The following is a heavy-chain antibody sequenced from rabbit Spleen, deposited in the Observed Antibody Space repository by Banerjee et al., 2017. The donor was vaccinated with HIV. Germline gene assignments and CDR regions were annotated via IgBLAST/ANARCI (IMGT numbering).Heavy chain of an antibody. Sequence: QEQLVESGGDLVKPEGSLTLTCTASGFSFSSSYCICWVRQAPGKGLEWIGCIYTGKSSAYYASWAKGRFPISKSTSLNTVTLLMTSLTAADTATYFCSRETSSGWGIVSFFFSLWGQGTLVTVS. CDR3: SRETSSGWGIVSFFFSL. CDR1: GFSFSSSYC. V-gene: IGHV1S45*01. CDR2: IYTGKSSA. D-gene: IGHD4-1*01. J-gene: IGHJ4*01.